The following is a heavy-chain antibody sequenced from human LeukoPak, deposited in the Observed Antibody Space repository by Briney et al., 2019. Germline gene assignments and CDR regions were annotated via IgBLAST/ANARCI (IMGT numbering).Heavy chain of an antibody. CDR1: GYRFSTYW. CDR2: IYPGDSDT. D-gene: IGHD3-16*01. V-gene: IGHV5-51*01. CDR3: ARGAPALDY. Sequence: GESLKISCKGSGYRFSTYWIAWVRQMPGKGLEWMGSIYPGDSDTRYGPSFQGQVTISADKSFSTAYLQWSNLKASDTAMYYCARGAPALDYWGQGTLVTVSS. J-gene: IGHJ4*02.